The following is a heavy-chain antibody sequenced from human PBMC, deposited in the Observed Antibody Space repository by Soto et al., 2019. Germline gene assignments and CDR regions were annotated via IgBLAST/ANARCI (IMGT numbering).Heavy chain of an antibody. J-gene: IGHJ4*02. V-gene: IGHV1-69*01. CDR1: GGTFSSYT. D-gene: IGHD1-26*01. Sequence: QVQLVQSGAEVKKPGSSVTVSCKASGGTFSSYTISWVRQAPGQGLEWMAGISPIFGTPIDAQKFQDRVTITAADSTMTAYMEMTRLTSEDTAVYYCARVVVGSRLSLDYWGQGTLVTISS. CDR2: ISPIFGTP. CDR3: ARVVVGSRLSLDY.